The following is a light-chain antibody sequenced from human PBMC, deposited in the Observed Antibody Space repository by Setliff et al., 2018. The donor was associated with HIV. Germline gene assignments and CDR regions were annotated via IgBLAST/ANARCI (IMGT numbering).Light chain of an antibody. CDR2: VNN. CDR1: SSNIGARFD. V-gene: IGLV1-40*01. J-gene: IGLJ1*01. CDR3: GTWDDSLNGYV. Sequence: QSVLTQPPSVSGAPGQRVTIPCTGSSSNIGARFDVHWYQQLPGTAPKLLIYVNNNRPSGVPARFSGSKSGTSASLAISGLQSEDEAEYYCGTWDDSLNGYVFGTGTKVTVL.